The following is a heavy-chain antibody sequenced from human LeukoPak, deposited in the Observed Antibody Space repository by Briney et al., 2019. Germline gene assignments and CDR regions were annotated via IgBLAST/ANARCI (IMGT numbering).Heavy chain of an antibody. D-gene: IGHD5-12*01. CDR2: INPNSGGT. J-gene: IGHJ4*02. CDR1: GYTFTGYY. CDR3: ARWVEMATITFYFDY. V-gene: IGHV1-2*02. Sequence: GASVEVSCKASGYTFTGYYMHWVRQAPGQGLEWMGWINPNSGGTNYAQKFQGRVTMTRDTSISTAYMELSRLRSDDTAVYYCARWVEMATITFYFDYWGQGTLVTVSS.